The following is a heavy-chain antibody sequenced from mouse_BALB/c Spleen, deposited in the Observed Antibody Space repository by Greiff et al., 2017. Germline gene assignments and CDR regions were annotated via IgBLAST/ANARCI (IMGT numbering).Heavy chain of an antibody. D-gene: IGHD1-1*01. V-gene: IGHV1S81*02. CDR3: AREVTTVTRYWYFDV. CDR2: INPSNGRT. Sequence: QVQLQQPGAELVKPGASVKLSCKASGYTFTSYWMHWVKQRPGQGLEWIGEINPSNGRTNYNEKFKSKATLTVDKSSSTAYMQLSSLTSEDSAVYYCAREVTTVTRYWYFDVWGAGTTVTVSS. J-gene: IGHJ1*01. CDR1: GYTFTSYW.